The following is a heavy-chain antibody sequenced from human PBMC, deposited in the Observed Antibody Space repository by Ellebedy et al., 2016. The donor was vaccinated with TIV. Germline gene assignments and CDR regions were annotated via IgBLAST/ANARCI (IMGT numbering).Heavy chain of an antibody. CDR1: GFTFSSHG. CDR3: VRKSSFDY. J-gene: IGHJ4*02. V-gene: IGHV3-48*02. Sequence: GESLKISCAASGFTFSSHGMSWVRQAPDKGLEWVSYISSSGSATYSADSVKGRFTISRDNAKNSVYLQMNNLRDEDTAVYYCVRKSSFDYWGQGALVTVSS. CDR2: ISSSGSAT.